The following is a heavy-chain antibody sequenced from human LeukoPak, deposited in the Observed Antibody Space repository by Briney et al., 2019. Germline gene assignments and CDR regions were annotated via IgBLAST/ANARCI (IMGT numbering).Heavy chain of an antibody. J-gene: IGHJ3*02. CDR3: ARGEGALDAFDI. Sequence: ASVKVSCKASGGSFSSYTISWVRQAPGQGLEWMGWISAYNGNTNYAQKLQGRVTMTTDTSTSTAYMELRSLRSDDTAVYYCARGEGALDAFDIWGQGTMVIVSS. CDR2: ISAYNGNT. CDR1: GGSFSSYT. V-gene: IGHV1-18*01.